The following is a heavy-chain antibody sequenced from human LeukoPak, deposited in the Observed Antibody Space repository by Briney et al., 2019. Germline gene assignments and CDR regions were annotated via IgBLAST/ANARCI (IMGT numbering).Heavy chain of an antibody. J-gene: IGHJ6*03. Sequence: ASVKVSCKASGYTFTGHYMHWGRQAPGQGREWMGWINPKNAGTNFAQRVQGRVTMTRDTSISTVYMELSRLRSDDTAAYYCARTSVEYSSSSAYYYYYMDVWGKGTTVTVSS. V-gene: IGHV1-2*02. CDR1: GYTFTGHY. CDR3: ARTSVEYSSSSAYYYYYMDV. CDR2: INPKNAGT. D-gene: IGHD6-6*01.